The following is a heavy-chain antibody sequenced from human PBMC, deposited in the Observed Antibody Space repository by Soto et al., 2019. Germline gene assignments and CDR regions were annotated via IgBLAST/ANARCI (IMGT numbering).Heavy chain of an antibody. D-gene: IGHD3-9*01. J-gene: IGHJ4*02. Sequence: QVQLVQSGAEVKKPGASVKVSCRASGYTFITYAMHWVRQAPGQRLEWLGWINAANGNTKYSQKFQDRITITRDTSXSXXYMELRSLRSEDTALYYCARAQYYDILTGYSNFDYWGQGTLVTVSS. CDR1: GYTFITYA. V-gene: IGHV1-3*01. CDR3: ARAQYYDILTGYSNFDY. CDR2: INAANGNT.